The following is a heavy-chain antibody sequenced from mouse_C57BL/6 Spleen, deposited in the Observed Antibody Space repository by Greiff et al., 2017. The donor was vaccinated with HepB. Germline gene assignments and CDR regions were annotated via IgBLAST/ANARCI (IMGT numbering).Heavy chain of an antibody. CDR2: INPNNGGT. CDR3: ARDNYGSSWYFDY. CDR1: GYTFTDYY. D-gene: IGHD1-1*01. V-gene: IGHV1-26*01. J-gene: IGHJ2*01. Sequence: EVQLQQSGPELVKPGASVKISCKASGYTFTDYYMNWVKQSHGKSLEWIGDINPNNGGTGYNQKFKGKATLTVDKSSSTAYMELRSLTSADSAVYDCARDNYGSSWYFDYWGQGTTLTVSS.